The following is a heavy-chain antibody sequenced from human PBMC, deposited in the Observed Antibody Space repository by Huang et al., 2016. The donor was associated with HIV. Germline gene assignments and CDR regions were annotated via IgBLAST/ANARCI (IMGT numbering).Heavy chain of an antibody. CDR1: GYTLTELS. V-gene: IGHV1-24*01. J-gene: IGHJ3*02. D-gene: IGHD2-21*01. CDR2: IAPEHGET. Sequence: QVQLVQSGAEVKKPGASVKVSCKVSGYTLTELSIHWVRQAPGKGLEWMGGIAPEHGETIYAQNFKGRVTMTEDTSTDTAYMELHSLRPEDTAVYYCAAGYDTYYDIWGQGTMVIASS. CDR3: AAGYDTYYDI.